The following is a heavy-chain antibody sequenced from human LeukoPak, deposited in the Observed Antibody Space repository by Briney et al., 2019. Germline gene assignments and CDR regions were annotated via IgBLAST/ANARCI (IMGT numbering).Heavy chain of an antibody. CDR1: GYTFINYG. V-gene: IGHV1-18*01. D-gene: IGHD3-3*01. CDR2: ISRYTGNT. J-gene: IGHJ3*01. CDR3: ARVSVTLFGAVIILNAFDV. Sequence: ASVKVSCKASGYTFINYGISWVRQAPGQGLEWMGWISRYTGNTNYALQLQGRVTMTTDTSTSTAYMELRSLRSDDTAVYYCARVSVTLFGAVIILNAFDVWGQGNPGHRLL.